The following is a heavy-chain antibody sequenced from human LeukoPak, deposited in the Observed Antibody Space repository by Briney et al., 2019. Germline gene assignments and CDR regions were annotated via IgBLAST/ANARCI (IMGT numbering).Heavy chain of an antibody. Sequence: PSEALSLTCTVSGYSISSGYYWGWIRQPPGKWLEWIGSIYHSGSTYYNPSLKSRVTISVDTSKNQFSLKLSSVTAADTAVYYCARGGETNLDYWGQGTLVTVS. J-gene: IGHJ4*02. CDR3: ARGGETNLDY. V-gene: IGHV4-38-2*02. D-gene: IGHD3-10*01. CDR2: IYHSGST. CDR1: GYSISSGYY.